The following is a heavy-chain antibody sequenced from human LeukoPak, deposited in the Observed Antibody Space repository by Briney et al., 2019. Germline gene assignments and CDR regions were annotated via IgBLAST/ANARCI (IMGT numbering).Heavy chain of an antibody. CDR3: AREVNYDSSGYYLAFDI. CDR2: IYYSGST. D-gene: IGHD3-22*01. Sequence: PSETLSLTCTVSGGSISSYYWGWIRQPPGKGLEWIGYIYYSGSTNYNPSLKSRVTISVDTSKNQFSLKLSSVTAADTAVYYCAREVNYDSSGYYLAFDIWGQGTMVTVSS. J-gene: IGHJ3*02. V-gene: IGHV4-59*01. CDR1: GGSISSYY.